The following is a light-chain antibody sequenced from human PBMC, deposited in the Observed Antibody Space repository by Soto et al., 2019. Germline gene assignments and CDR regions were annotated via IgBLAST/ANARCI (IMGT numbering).Light chain of an antibody. Sequence: EIVMTQSPVTLSVSPGERATLSCRASQSVSSNLAWFQQKPGQAPRLLIYGASTRAIGTPAKFSGSGSGTEFNLTIGGLQSEDFAVYYCQQYNNWPRTFGQGTKVEIK. J-gene: IGKJ1*01. CDR3: QQYNNWPRT. V-gene: IGKV3-15*01. CDR2: GAS. CDR1: QSVSSN.